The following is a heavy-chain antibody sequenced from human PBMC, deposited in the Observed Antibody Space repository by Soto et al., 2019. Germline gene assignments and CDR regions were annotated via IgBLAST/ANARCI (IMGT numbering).Heavy chain of an antibody. CDR3: ANLGYCSGCSCYSLGYFDY. Sequence: QVQLVESGGGVVQPGRSLRLSCAASGFTFSSYGMHWVRQAPGKGLEWVAVISYDGSNKYYADSVKGRFTISRDNSKNTLYLQMNSLRAEDTAVYYCANLGYCSGCSCYSLGYFDYWGQGTLVTVSS. CDR1: GFTFSSYG. V-gene: IGHV3-30*18. D-gene: IGHD2-15*01. J-gene: IGHJ4*02. CDR2: ISYDGSNK.